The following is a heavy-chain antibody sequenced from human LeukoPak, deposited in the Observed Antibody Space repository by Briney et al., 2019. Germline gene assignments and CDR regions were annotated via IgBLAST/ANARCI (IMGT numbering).Heavy chain of an antibody. CDR2: ISSSSSYI. CDR1: GFTFSSYS. CDR3: ARDHYYYDSSGDSFDY. V-gene: IGHV3-21*01. D-gene: IGHD3-22*01. J-gene: IGHJ4*02. Sequence: GGSLRLSCAASGFTFSSYSMNWVRQAPGKGLEWVSSISSSSSYIYYTDSLKGRFTISRDNAKNSLYLQMNSLRAEDTAVYYCARDHYYYDSSGDSFDYWGQGTLVTVSS.